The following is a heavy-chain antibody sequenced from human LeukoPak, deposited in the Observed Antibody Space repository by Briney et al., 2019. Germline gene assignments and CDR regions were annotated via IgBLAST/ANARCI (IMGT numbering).Heavy chain of an antibody. Sequence: GGSLRPSCAASGFTVSNNYMTWVRQAPGKGLEWVSLIYSGGSTYYADSVKGRFTISRDNSKNSLYLQMNSLRAEDTAVYYCARGPHNWFDPWGQGTLVTVSS. CDR1: GFTVSNNY. CDR2: IYSGGST. V-gene: IGHV3-66*01. CDR3: ARGPHNWFDP. J-gene: IGHJ5*02.